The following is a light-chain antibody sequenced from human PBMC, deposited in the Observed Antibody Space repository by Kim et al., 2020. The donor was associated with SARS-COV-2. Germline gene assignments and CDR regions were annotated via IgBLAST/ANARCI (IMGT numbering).Light chain of an antibody. CDR1: QSVGDF. CDR3: QQRTNWPPFT. Sequence: LSPGEPAALSCRASQSVGDFLAWYHQKPGQAPRLLIYDASNRAPGIPARFSASGSGTDFTLTISSLEPEDFAVYYCQQRTNWPPFTFGQGTKLEI. CDR2: DAS. V-gene: IGKV3-11*01. J-gene: IGKJ2*01.